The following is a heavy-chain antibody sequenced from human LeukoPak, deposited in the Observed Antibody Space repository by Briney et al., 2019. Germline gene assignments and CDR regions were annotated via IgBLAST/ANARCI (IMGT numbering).Heavy chain of an antibody. J-gene: IGHJ6*02. CDR1: GYTFTSYD. Sequence: ASVKVSCKASGYTFTSYDINWVRQATGQGLEWMGWMNPNSGNTGYAQKFQGRVTMTRNTSISTAYMELSSLRSEDTAVYYSATAFYYYDSSGYYSPRDYYYGMDVWGQGTTVTVSS. V-gene: IGHV1-8*01. D-gene: IGHD3-22*01. CDR3: ATAFYYYDSSGYYSPRDYYYGMDV. CDR2: MNPNSGNT.